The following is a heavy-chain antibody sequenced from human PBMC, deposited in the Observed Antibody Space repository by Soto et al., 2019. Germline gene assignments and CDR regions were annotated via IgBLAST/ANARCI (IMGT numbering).Heavy chain of an antibody. V-gene: IGHV4-30-2*01. J-gene: IGHJ4*02. CDR2: IYHSGRT. CDR3: ARADGYGSENRNPYYFDY. CDR1: GGSISSGGYS. Sequence: QLQLQDSGSGLVKPSQTLSLTCAVSGGSISSGGYSWSWIRQPPGKGLEWNGYIYHSGRTYYNPSMKRRVTASEDRRRIHFSLKLSSVAAADTPVYYCARADGYGSENRNPYYFDYWGQGTLVAVSS. D-gene: IGHD3-10*01.